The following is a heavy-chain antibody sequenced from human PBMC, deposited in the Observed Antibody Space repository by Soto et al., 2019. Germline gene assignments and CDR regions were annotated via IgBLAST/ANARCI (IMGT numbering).Heavy chain of an antibody. CDR2: VSFDGVNK. Sequence: GGSLRLSCSVSGFTLNTYSMHWVRQAPGKGLEWVAVVSFDGVNKHYRDSVKGRFTISRDIAKNMLYLQMTSLRLEDTALYYCARDPDLIEAAGNYFDYWGQGTLVTVSS. CDR1: GFTLNTYS. D-gene: IGHD6-13*01. J-gene: IGHJ4*02. CDR3: ARDPDLIEAAGNYFDY. V-gene: IGHV3-30-3*01.